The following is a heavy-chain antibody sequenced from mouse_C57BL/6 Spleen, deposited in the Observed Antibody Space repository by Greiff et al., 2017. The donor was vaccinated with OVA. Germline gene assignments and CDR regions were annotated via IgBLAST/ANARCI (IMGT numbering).Heavy chain of an antibody. Sequence: QVQLQQPGAELVKPGASVKLSCKASGYTFTESTLPWVKQRSVQGLAWLGWFYPGSGSIKYNEKFKDKATLTADTSSSTVYMELSRLTSEDSAVYFCARHEAGGYFDVWGTGTTVTVSS. CDR2: FYPGSGSI. J-gene: IGHJ1*03. CDR1: GYTFTEST. CDR3: ARHEAGGYFDV. V-gene: IGHV1-62-2*01.